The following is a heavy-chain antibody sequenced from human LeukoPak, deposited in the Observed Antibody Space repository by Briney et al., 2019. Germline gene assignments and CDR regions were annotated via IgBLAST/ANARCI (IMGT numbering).Heavy chain of an antibody. D-gene: IGHD3-16*01. J-gene: IGHJ6*02. CDR3: ASLSGLLGGYGMDV. Sequence: SETLSLTCTVSGGSVSSGNYYWSWIRQPPGKGLDWIGYIYYSGSTNYNPSLKSRVTISVDTSKNQFSLRLSSVTAADTAVYYCASLSGLLGGYGMDVWGQGTTVTVSS. CDR1: GGSVSSGNYY. CDR2: IYYSGST. V-gene: IGHV4-61*01.